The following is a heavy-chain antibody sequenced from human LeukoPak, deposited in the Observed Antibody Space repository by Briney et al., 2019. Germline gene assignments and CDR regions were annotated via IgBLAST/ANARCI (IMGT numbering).Heavy chain of an antibody. J-gene: IGHJ4*02. Sequence: GASVKVSCKASGYTFTGYYMHWVRQAPGQGLEWMGWMNSNSGNTGYAQKFQGRVTMTRSTSITTAYMELSNLRSEDTAVYYCARTRDVSGSYPLDYWGQGTLVTVSS. D-gene: IGHD3-10*01. V-gene: IGHV1-8*02. CDR3: ARTRDVSGSYPLDY. CDR1: GYTFTGYY. CDR2: MNSNSGNT.